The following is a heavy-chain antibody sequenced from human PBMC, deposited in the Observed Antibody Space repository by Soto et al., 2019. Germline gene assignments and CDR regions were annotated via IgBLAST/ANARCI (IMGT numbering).Heavy chain of an antibody. CDR3: ARRGEDGDYFHWFAP. V-gene: IGHV1-3*01. CDR1: GYTFTSYA. CDR2: INAGNGNT. J-gene: IGHJ5*02. Sequence: ASVKVSCKASGYTFTSYAMHWVRQAPGQRLEWMGWINAGNGNTKYSQKFQGRVTITRDTSASTAYMELSSLRSEDTAVYYCARRGEDGDYFHWFAPGGKETLVTVSS. D-gene: IGHD4-17*01.